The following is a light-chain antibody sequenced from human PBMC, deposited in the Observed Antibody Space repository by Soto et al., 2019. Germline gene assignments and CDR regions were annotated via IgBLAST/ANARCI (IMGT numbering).Light chain of an antibody. Sequence: QAVLTQPRSVSGSPGQSVTISRTGTSTDVGGYNYVSWYQQHPGKVPKLMLYDVSKRPSGVPDRFSGSKSGNTASLTISGLQAEDEADYYCCSYAGRDTLYVFGSGTKVTVL. CDR3: CSYAGRDTLYV. CDR1: STDVGGYNY. CDR2: DVS. J-gene: IGLJ1*01. V-gene: IGLV2-11*01.